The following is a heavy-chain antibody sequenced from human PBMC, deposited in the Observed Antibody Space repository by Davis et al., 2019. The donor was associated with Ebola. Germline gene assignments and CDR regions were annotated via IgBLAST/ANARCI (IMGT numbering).Heavy chain of an antibody. D-gene: IGHD4-17*01. Sequence: GESLKISCAASGFTFSVYGMHWVRLAPGKGLEWVAVIWYDGSNKYYADSVKGRFTISRDNSKNTLYLQMSSLRAEDTAVYYCAKDLDYGDYPDYYYYYGMDVWGQGTTVTVSS. CDR1: GFTFSVYG. J-gene: IGHJ6*02. V-gene: IGHV3-30*02. CDR3: AKDLDYGDYPDYYYYYGMDV. CDR2: IWYDGSNK.